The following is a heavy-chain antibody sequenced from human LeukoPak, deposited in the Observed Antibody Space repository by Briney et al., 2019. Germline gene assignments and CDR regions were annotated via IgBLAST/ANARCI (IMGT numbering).Heavy chain of an antibody. CDR3: AKDYTAMVRGPDY. D-gene: IGHD5-18*01. CDR1: GFSFDDYA. V-gene: IGHV3-9*01. CDR2: ISWNSGSI. Sequence: PGGSLRLSCAASGFSFDDYAMHWVRQGPGKGLEWVSGISWNSGSIGYADSVKGRFTISRDNAKNSLYLQMNSLRAEDTALYYCAKDYTAMVRGPDYWGQGTLVTVSS. J-gene: IGHJ4*02.